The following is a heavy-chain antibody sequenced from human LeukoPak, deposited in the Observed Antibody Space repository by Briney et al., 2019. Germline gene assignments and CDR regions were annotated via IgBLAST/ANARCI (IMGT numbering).Heavy chain of an antibody. V-gene: IGHV4-38-2*02. Sequence: ASETLSLTCRVSGYSIGRDYYWAWLRPPPGKGLEWIGSIFHTGRTVYNPSYESRLTISMDTSKNEFFLRLNSVTAADTAVYFCARDGGYPTTDEGFDPWGLGTLVTVSS. CDR1: GYSIGRDYY. CDR3: ARDGGYPTTDEGFDP. D-gene: IGHD5-12*01. CDR2: IFHTGRT. J-gene: IGHJ5*02.